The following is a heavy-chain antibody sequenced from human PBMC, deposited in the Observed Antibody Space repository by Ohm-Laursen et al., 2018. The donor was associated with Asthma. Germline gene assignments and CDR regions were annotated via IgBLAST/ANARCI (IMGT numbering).Heavy chain of an antibody. V-gene: IGHV3-33*01. J-gene: IGHJ6*02. CDR1: GFTFSSYG. Sequence: SLRLSCAAPGFTFSSYGMHWVRQAPGKGLEWVAVIWYDGSNKYYADSVKGRFTISRDNSKNTLYLQMNSLRAEDTAVYYCARDSQGYGDYYYYYGMDVWGQGTTVTVSS. CDR2: IWYDGSNK. D-gene: IGHD4-17*01. CDR3: ARDSQGYGDYYYYYGMDV.